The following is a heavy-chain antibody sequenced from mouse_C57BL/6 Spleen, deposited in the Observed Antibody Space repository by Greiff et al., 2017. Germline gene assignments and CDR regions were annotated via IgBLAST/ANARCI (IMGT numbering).Heavy chain of an antibody. CDR3: ASERKTYDYVAYAMDY. CDR2: INPNYGTT. V-gene: IGHV1-39*01. Sequence: VQLKQSGPELVKPGASVKISCKASGYSFTDYNLNWVKQSNGKSLEWIGVINPNYGTTSYNQKFKGKATLTVDQSSSTAYIQLNSLTSEDSAVYYYASERKTYDYVAYAMDYWGQGTSVTVSS. J-gene: IGHJ4*01. CDR1: GYSFTDYN. D-gene: IGHD2-4*01.